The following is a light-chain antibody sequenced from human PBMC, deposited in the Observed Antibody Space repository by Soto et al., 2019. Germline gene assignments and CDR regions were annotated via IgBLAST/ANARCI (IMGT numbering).Light chain of an antibody. Sequence: DIQMTQSPSFLSASTGDRVTITCRASQSVSSCLAWCQEKPGKAPKVLIYKASALQSGVPSRFSGNGYGTEFTLAISSLQPDDFASSYCQHCSSDARPFGGGTKVEI. J-gene: IGKJ4*01. CDR2: KAS. CDR3: QHCSSDARP. V-gene: IGKV1-5*03. CDR1: QSVSSC.